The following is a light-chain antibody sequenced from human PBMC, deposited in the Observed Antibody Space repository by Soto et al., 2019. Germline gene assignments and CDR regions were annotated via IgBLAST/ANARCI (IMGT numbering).Light chain of an antibody. CDR3: EQYVYVRIT. Sequence: DLQMAQSPSSLSASVGDRVTITCRASQDINDYLNWYQQKPGKAPRLLIYDASHLETGVPSRFTGIRYWTAFTFTISILQTEDVTTYCCEQYVYVRITFARGTNADIK. J-gene: IGKJ3*01. V-gene: IGKV1-33*01. CDR2: DAS. CDR1: QDINDY.